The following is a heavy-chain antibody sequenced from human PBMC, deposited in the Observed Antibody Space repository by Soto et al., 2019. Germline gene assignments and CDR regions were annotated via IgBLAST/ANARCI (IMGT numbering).Heavy chain of an antibody. Sequence: SVKVSCKASGYTFTGYYMHWVRQAPGQGLEWMGWINPDSGGTNYAQRFQGRVTMTRDTSISTAYMELCRLRSDDTAVYYCARDKSSAYDSTEEDYYYGMDXWGQGTTVTVS. J-gene: IGHJ6*02. CDR3: ARDKSSAYDSTEEDYYYGMDX. D-gene: IGHD3-22*01. V-gene: IGHV1-2*02. CDR1: GYTFTGYY. CDR2: INPDSGGT.